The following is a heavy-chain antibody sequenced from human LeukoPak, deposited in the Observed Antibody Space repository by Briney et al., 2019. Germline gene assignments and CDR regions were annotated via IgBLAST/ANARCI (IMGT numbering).Heavy chain of an antibody. CDR3: ARGIEATIPYFDY. D-gene: IGHD5-12*01. V-gene: IGHV1-2*02. CDR1: GYTFTGYY. J-gene: IGHJ4*02. Sequence: ASVKVSCKASGYTFTGYYMHWVRQAPGQGLEWMGWINPNSGGTNYAQKFQGRVTMTRDTSISTAYMELSRLRSDDTAVYYCARGIEATIPYFDYWGQGTLVTVSS. CDR2: INPNSGGT.